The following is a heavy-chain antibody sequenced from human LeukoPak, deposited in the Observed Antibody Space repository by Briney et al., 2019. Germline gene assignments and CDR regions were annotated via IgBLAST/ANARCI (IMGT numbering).Heavy chain of an antibody. J-gene: IGHJ6*02. CDR1: GFTFGDYA. CDR3: ARENYGEDY. V-gene: IGHV3-49*04. Sequence: GGSLRLSCTASGFTFGDYAISWVRQAPGKGLEWVGFIRSKAYGGTTDYAASVKGRFTISRDDSKTIAYLQLSSLKTEDTAVYYCARENYGEDYWGQGTTVTVSS. CDR2: IRSKAYGGTT.